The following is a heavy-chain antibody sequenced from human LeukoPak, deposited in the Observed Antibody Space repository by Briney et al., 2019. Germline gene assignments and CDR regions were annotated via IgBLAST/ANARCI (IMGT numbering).Heavy chain of an antibody. V-gene: IGHV1-2*02. J-gene: IGHJ4*02. Sequence: ASVKLSCKASGHTFTGYYMHWVRHAPRPGLEWMGWINPNSGGTNYAQKFQGRVTMTRDTSIRTAYMEVSRLRSDDKAVYYCARTFTSGQNRGVVDYWGQGTLVTVSS. CDR1: GHTFTGYY. D-gene: IGHD3-10*01. CDR3: ARTFTSGQNRGVVDY. CDR2: INPNSGGT.